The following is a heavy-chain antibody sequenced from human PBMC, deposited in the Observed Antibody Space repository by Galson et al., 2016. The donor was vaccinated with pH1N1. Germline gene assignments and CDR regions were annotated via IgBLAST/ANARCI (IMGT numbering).Heavy chain of an antibody. CDR1: GGSLSSYY. V-gene: IGHV4-4*07. D-gene: IGHD6-13*01. Sequence: TLSLTCTVSGGSLSSYYWSWLRQPAGKGLECIGRIYTSGAANYNPSLKSRVTMSLDTSKNQFSLKLTSVTAADTAVYYCAGGGGFAELSSGRGYSWYGELDHWGQGTLVTVSS. CDR2: IYTSGAA. J-gene: IGHJ4*02. CDR3: AGGGGFAELSSGRGYSWYGELDH.